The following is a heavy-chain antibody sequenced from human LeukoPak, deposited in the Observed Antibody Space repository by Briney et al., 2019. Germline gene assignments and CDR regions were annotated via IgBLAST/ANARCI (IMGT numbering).Heavy chain of an antibody. CDR3: ARQKCTSTSCLTKNAFDI. CDR2: IYTSGST. D-gene: IGHD2-2*01. V-gene: IGHV4-4*09. J-gene: IGHJ3*02. Sequence: SETLSLTCTVLGSISGYYWSWIRQTPGKELEWIGYIYTSGSTNYNPSLESRVTISVDTSKNQFSLDLRSVTAADTAVYYCARQKCTSTSCLTKNAFDIWGQGTMVTVSS. CDR1: GSISGYY.